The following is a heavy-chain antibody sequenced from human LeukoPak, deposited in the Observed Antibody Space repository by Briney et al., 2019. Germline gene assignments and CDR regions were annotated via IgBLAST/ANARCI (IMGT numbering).Heavy chain of an antibody. CDR3: ARGLHTINFDY. CDR1: GYSISSGYY. Sequence: SETLSLTCAVSGYSISSGYYWGWIRQPAGKGLEWIGRIYTSGTTNYNPSLKSRVTMSVDTSKSQFSLRLSSVTAADTAVYYCARGLHTINFDYWGQGTLVTVSS. V-gene: IGHV4-61*02. J-gene: IGHJ4*02. D-gene: IGHD4-11*01. CDR2: IYTSGTT.